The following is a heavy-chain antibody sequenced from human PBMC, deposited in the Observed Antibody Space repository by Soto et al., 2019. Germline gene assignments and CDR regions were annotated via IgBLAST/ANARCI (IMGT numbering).Heavy chain of an antibody. J-gene: IGHJ6*03. CDR2: ISGSGGST. CDR3: AKDNGEYYYYYMDV. Sequence: GGSLRLSCAASGFTFSSYAMSWVRQAPGKGLEWVSAISGSGGSTYYADSVKGRFTISRDNSKNTLYLQMNSLRAEDTAVYYCAKDNGEYYYYYMDVWGKGTTVTVSS. V-gene: IGHV3-23*01. CDR1: GFTFSSYA.